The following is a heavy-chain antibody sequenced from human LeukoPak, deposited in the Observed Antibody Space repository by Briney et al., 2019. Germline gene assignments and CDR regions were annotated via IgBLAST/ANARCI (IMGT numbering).Heavy chain of an antibody. CDR2: IYSGGNT. CDR1: GFTVSNNF. CDR3: ARDWWLVFDY. J-gene: IGHJ4*02. D-gene: IGHD6-19*01. Sequence: GGSLRLSCAASGFTVSNNFMSWVRQAPGKGLEWVSVIYSGGNTYYADSVKGRFTISRDNAKNTLYLQMNSLRAEDTAVYYCARDWWLVFDYWGQGTLVTVSS. V-gene: IGHV3-53*01.